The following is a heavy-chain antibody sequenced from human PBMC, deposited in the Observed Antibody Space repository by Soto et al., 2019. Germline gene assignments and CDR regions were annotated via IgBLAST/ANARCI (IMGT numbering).Heavy chain of an antibody. CDR2: ITDNGDWT. D-gene: IGHD2-21*02. CDR1: GFTFRSFT. J-gene: IGHJ4*02. Sequence: GGSLRLSCAASGFTFRSFTMAWVRQAPGKGLEWVSSITDNGDWTFYADSVKGRFTISRDNSKATLYLQMNSLRVDDTAVYFCVKPPGTAAAQRLLFNSWGQGHLVTV. CDR3: VKPPGTAAAQRLLFNS. V-gene: IGHV3-23*01.